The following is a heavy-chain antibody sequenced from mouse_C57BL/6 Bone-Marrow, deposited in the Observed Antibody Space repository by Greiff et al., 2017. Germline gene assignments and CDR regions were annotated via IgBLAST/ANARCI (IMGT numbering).Heavy chain of an antibody. J-gene: IGHJ2*01. CDR2: ISNGGGST. V-gene: IGHV5-12*01. CDR1: GFTFSDYY. CDR3: ARHGDY. Sequence: EVKLQESGGGLVQPGGSLKLSCAASGFTFSDYYMYWVRQTPEKRLEWVAYISNGGGSTYYPDTVKGRFTISRDNAKNTLYLQMSRLKSEDTAMYYCARHGDYWGQGTTLTVSS.